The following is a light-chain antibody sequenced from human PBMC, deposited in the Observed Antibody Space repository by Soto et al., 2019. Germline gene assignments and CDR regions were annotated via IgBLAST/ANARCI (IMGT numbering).Light chain of an antibody. V-gene: IGKV1-8*01. CDR2: AAS. J-gene: IGKJ4*01. CDR3: QQYYSYLLT. CDR1: QGISSY. Sequence: AIRMTQSPSSLSASTGDRVTITCRASQGISSYLAWYQQKPGKAPKLLIYAASTLQSGVPPRFSGSGSGTDFSLTISCLQSEDFAIYSGQQYYSYLLTFGGVTKV.